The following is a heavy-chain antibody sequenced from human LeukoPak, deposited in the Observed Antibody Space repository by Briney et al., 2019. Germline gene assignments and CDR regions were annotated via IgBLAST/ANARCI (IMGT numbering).Heavy chain of an antibody. D-gene: IGHD4-17*01. Sequence: ASVKVSCTASGYTFTDYYMHWVRQTPGQGLEWMGWINPNSGGTNYAQNFQGRVTMTRGTSISTAYMEVSRLRFDDTGVYYCARIASETTAAKYFDYWGQGTLVTVSS. V-gene: IGHV1-2*02. CDR2: INPNSGGT. CDR1: GYTFTDYY. J-gene: IGHJ4*02. CDR3: ARIASETTAAKYFDY.